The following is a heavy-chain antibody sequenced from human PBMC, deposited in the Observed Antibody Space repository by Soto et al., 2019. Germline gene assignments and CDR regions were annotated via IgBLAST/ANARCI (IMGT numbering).Heavy chain of an antibody. J-gene: IGHJ3*02. Sequence: SETLSLTCTVSGGSISSSSYYWGWIRQPPGKGLEWIGSIYYSGSTHYNPSLKSRVTISVDTSKNQFSLKLSSVTAADTAVYYCGSGYCSGGSCYPDAFDIWGQGTMVTVSS. V-gene: IGHV4-39*01. CDR3: GSGYCSGGSCYPDAFDI. D-gene: IGHD2-15*01. CDR2: IYYSGST. CDR1: GGSISSSSYY.